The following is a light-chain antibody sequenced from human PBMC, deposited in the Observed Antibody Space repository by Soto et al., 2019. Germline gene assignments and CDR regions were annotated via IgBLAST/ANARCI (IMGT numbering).Light chain of an antibody. V-gene: IGKV1-39*01. Sequence: DIQMTQSPSSLSASVGDRVTITCRASESISNFLNWYQQKPGKAPKLLIYAASSLQSGVPSRFSGSGSGTDFTLTISGLQPEDSATYYCQQSYNTPLTFGGGTKVEIK. CDR1: ESISNF. CDR3: QQSYNTPLT. CDR2: AAS. J-gene: IGKJ4*01.